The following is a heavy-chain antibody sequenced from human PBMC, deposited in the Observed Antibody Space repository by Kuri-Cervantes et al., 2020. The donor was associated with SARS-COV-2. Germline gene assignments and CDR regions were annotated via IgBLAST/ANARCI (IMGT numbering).Heavy chain of an antibody. CDR1: GGSISSGSYY. V-gene: IGHV4-61*02. J-gene: IGHJ4*02. D-gene: IGHD3-22*01. CDR2: IYTSGST. CDR3: ASGGNSGYFNY. Sequence: SCTVSGGSISSGSYYRSWIRQPAGKGLEWIGRIYTSGSTNYNPSLKSRVTISVDTSKNQFSLKLSSVTAADTAVYYCASGGNSGYFNYWGQGTLVTVSS.